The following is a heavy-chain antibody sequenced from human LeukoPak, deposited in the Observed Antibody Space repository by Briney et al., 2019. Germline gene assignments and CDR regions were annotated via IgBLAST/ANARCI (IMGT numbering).Heavy chain of an antibody. Sequence: ASVKVSCKASGYIFTSYYLHWVRQAPGQGLEWMGWSNPSSGGTNYAQKFQGRVTMTRDTSISTAYMELSRLRSDDTAVYYCARGPGGGYDWLGHWGQGTLVTVSS. J-gene: IGHJ4*02. CDR2: SNPSSGGT. D-gene: IGHD5-12*01. V-gene: IGHV1-2*02. CDR3: ARGPGGGYDWLGH. CDR1: GYIFTSYY.